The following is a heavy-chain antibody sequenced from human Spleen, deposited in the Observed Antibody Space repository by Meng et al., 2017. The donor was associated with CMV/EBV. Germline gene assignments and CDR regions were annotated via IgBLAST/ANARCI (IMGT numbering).Heavy chain of an antibody. CDR1: GFTFSVYE. CDR3: ARGYQGGYYPN. V-gene: IGHV4-34*01. J-gene: IGHJ4*02. Sequence: ESLKISCAASGFTFSVYEMNWIRQPPGKGLEWIGEINHSGSTNYNPSLKSRVTISVDTSKNQFSLKLSSVTAADTAVYYCARGYQGGYYPNWGQGTLVTVSS. D-gene: IGHD3-22*01. CDR2: INHSGST.